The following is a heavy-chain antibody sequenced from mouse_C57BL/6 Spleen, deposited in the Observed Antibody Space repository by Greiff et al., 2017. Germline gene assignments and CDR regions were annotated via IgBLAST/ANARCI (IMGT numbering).Heavy chain of an antibody. Sequence: VQLQQPGAELVKPGASVKLSCKASGYTFTSYWMHWVKQRPGQGLEWIGMIHPNSGSTNYNEKFKGKATLTVDKSSSTAYMQLSSLTSEDSAVYYCASQGGYYFDYWGQGTTLTVSS. CDR1: GYTFTSYW. J-gene: IGHJ2*01. V-gene: IGHV1-64*01. CDR3: ASQGGYYFDY. CDR2: IHPNSGST.